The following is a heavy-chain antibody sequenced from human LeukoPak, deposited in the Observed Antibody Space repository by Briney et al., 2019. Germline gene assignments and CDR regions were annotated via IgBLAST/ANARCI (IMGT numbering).Heavy chain of an antibody. V-gene: IGHV4-39*07. Sequence: PSETLSLTCTVSGGSISSSSYYWGWIRQPPGKGLEWIGSIYYSGSTYYNPSLKSRVTISVDTSKNQFSLKLSSVTAADTAVYYCARVRGSSSTAWFYPWGQGTLVTVSS. D-gene: IGHD6-6*01. J-gene: IGHJ5*02. CDR1: GGSISSSSYY. CDR3: ARVRGSSSTAWFYP. CDR2: IYYSGST.